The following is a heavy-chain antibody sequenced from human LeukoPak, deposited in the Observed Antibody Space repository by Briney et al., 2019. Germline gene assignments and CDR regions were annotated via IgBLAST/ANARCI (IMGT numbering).Heavy chain of an antibody. Sequence: SETLSLTCTVSGGSISSGTYYWSWIRQPAGKGLEWIGRIYTSGNTNYNPSLKSRVTISVDTSKNQFSLKLSSVIAADTAVYYCARDRDCGGDCYTFDYWGQGTLVTVS. V-gene: IGHV4-61*02. D-gene: IGHD2-21*02. CDR1: GGSISSGTYY. J-gene: IGHJ4*02. CDR2: IYTSGNT. CDR3: ARDRDCGGDCYTFDY.